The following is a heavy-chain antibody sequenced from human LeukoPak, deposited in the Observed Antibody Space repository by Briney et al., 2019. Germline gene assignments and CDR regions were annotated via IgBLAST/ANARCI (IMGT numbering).Heavy chain of an antibody. D-gene: IGHD2-21*02. Sequence: GGSLRLSCAASGFTFDDYAMHWVRQPPGKGLEWVSAVSDSGDATAYADSVKGRFTISRDNSKDTLYLQINSLRAEDTAVYYCAKSDCGGRDCNLLNYWGQGTRVTVSS. V-gene: IGHV3-23*01. CDR3: AKSDCGGRDCNLLNY. CDR2: VSDSGDAT. J-gene: IGHJ4*02. CDR1: GFTFDDYA.